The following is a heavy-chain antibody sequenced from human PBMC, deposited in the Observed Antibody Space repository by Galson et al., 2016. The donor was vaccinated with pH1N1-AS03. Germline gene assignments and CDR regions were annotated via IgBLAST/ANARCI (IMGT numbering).Heavy chain of an antibody. V-gene: IGHV4-61*02. D-gene: IGHD1-26*01. CDR3: ATSLNSRRNSYRPTDAFDI. CDR2: ISLSGST. CDR1: GGSISGTSYY. Sequence: TLSLTCTVSGGSISGTSYYWSWIRQPAGKGLEWIGRISLSGSTNYNPSLKSRVSMSVDTSKNQLSLELNSVTAADTAVYYCATSLNSRRNSYRPTDAFDIWGQGTMVIVSS. J-gene: IGHJ3*02.